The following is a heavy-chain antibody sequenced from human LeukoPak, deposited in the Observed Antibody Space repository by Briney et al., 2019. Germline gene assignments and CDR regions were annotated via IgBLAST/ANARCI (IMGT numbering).Heavy chain of an antibody. D-gene: IGHD3-3*01. CDR2: IYSGGST. CDR1: GFTVSSNY. V-gene: IGHV3-66*02. J-gene: IGHJ4*02. Sequence: PGGSPRLSCAASGFTVSSNYMSWVRQAPGKGLEWVSVIYSGGSTYYADSVKSRFAISRDNSKNTLYLQMNSLRAEDTAVYYCARDGYDFWSGYYLYWGQGTLVTVSS. CDR3: ARDGYDFWSGYYLY.